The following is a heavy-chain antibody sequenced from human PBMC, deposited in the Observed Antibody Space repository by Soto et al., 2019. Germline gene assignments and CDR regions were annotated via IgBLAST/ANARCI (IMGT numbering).Heavy chain of an antibody. CDR1: GGSISSYY. D-gene: IGHD1-20*01. V-gene: IGHV4-59*01. J-gene: IGHJ6*02. CDR2: IYYSGST. Sequence: QVQLQESGPGLVKPSETLSLTCTVSGGSISSYYWSWIRQPPGKGLEWIGYIYYSGSTNYNPSLKSRVTISXXTXKXXFSLKLSSVTAADTAVYYCARCNWNDAHYYYGMDVWGQGTTVTVSS. CDR3: ARCNWNDAHYYYGMDV.